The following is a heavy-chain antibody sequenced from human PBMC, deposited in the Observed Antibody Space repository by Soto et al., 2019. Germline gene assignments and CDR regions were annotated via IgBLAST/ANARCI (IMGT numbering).Heavy chain of an antibody. J-gene: IGHJ6*02. D-gene: IGHD2-8*02. CDR3: AKSTGGTANCMGV. CDR2: ISWNSGTI. Sequence: EVQVVESGGGLVQPGRSLRLSCAASGFSFDDYAMHWVRQAPGKGLEWVLGISWNSGTIGYADSVKGRFTISRDNAKNSLYLQMNSLRAEDTALYYCAKSTGGTANCMGVWGQGTTVTVSS. CDR1: GFSFDDYA. V-gene: IGHV3-9*01.